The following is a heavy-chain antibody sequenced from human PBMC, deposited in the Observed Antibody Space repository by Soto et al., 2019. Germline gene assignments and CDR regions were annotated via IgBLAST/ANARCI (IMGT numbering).Heavy chain of an antibody. V-gene: IGHV3-48*01. CDR1: GFTFSSYS. CDR3: ARVTTVVTPGY. J-gene: IGHJ4*02. Sequence: EVQLVESGGGLVQPGGSLRLSCAASGFTFSSYSMNWVRQAPGKGLEWVSYISSSSSTIYYADSVKGRFTISRDNAKNSLYLQMNSPRAEDTAVYYCARVTTVVTPGYWGQGTLVTVSS. CDR2: ISSSSSTI. D-gene: IGHD4-17*01.